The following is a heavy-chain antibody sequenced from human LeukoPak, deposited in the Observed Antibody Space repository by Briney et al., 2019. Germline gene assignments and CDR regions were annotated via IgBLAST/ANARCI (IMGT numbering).Heavy chain of an antibody. CDR1: GYTFTSYA. J-gene: IGHJ4*02. CDR3: ARDGMMMTAMLYYFDF. Sequence: ASVKVSCKASGYTFTSYAMHWVRQAPGQRLEWMGWINAGNGNTKYSQKFQGRVTITRDTSASTAYMELSSLGAEDTAVYYCARDGMMMTAMLYYFDFWGQGTLVTVSS. CDR2: INAGNGNT. D-gene: IGHD2-21*02. V-gene: IGHV1-3*01.